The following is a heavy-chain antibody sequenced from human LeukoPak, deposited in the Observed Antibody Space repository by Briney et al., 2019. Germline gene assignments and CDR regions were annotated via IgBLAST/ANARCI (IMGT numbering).Heavy chain of an antibody. J-gene: IGHJ4*02. Sequence: PGRSLRLSCAASGFTFSSYGMHWVRQAPGKGLEWVAVISYDGSNKYYADSVKGRFTISRDNSKNTLYLQMNSLRAEDTAVYYCAKDHGLPADMYVGGFDYWGQGTLVTVSS. CDR3: AKDHGLPADMYVGGFDY. V-gene: IGHV3-30*18. CDR2: ISYDGSNK. D-gene: IGHD2-2*01. CDR1: GFTFSSYG.